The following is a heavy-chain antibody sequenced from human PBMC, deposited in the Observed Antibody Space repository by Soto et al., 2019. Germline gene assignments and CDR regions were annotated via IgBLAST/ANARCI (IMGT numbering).Heavy chain of an antibody. Sequence: GASLKFSCKSSGYTVTGYYMHWVRQAPGQGVEWMGWINPNGGGANYSQKFQGWVTMTRDTSISTAYMELSRLRSDDTTVYYCARGGGGEYYDFWSGYSPSKTYYYYGMDVWGQGTTVTVSS. CDR2: INPNGGGA. D-gene: IGHD3-3*01. CDR3: ARGGGGEYYDFWSGYSPSKTYYYYGMDV. J-gene: IGHJ6*02. V-gene: IGHV1-2*04. CDR1: GYTVTGYY.